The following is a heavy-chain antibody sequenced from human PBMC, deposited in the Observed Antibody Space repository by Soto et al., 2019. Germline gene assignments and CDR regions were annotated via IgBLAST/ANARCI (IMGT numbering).Heavy chain of an antibody. Sequence: GGSLRLSCAESGFTFSSYGMHWVRQAPGKGLEWVAVIWYDGSNKYYAGSVKGRFTISRDNSKNTLYLQMNSLRAEDTAVYYCARDRSMIRTYYGMDVWGQAXTVTVSS. V-gene: IGHV3-33*01. D-gene: IGHD3-22*01. CDR3: ARDRSMIRTYYGMDV. J-gene: IGHJ6*02. CDR1: GFTFSSYG. CDR2: IWYDGSNK.